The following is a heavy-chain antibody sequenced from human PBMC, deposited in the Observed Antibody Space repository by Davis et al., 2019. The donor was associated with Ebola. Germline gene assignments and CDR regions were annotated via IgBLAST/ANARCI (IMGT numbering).Heavy chain of an antibody. CDR2: INHSGST. Sequence: GSLRLSCAVSGGSFNIYYWNWIRQAPGKGLEWIGGINHSGSTTYNPSLKSRVTISVDTSKMQFSLRLSSVTAADTAVYYCARGQWQRVPPLSFQYGMDVWGRGTTVTVPS. V-gene: IGHV4-34*01. CDR3: ARGQWQRVPPLSFQYGMDV. D-gene: IGHD5-12*01. J-gene: IGHJ6*02. CDR1: GGSFNIYY.